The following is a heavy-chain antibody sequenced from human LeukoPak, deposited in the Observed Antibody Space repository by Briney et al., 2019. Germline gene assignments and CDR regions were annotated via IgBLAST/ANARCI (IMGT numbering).Heavy chain of an antibody. J-gene: IGHJ5*02. V-gene: IGHV4-59*08. CDR3: ARVSSGKHPTGGIWFAP. CDR2: IYYSGST. CDR1: GGSISSYY. D-gene: IGHD3-10*01. Sequence: SETLSLTCTVSGGSISSYYWSWIRQPPGKGLEWIGYIYYSGSTYYNPSLKSRVTISVDTSKNQFSLKLSSVTAADTAVYYCARVSSGKHPTGGIWFAPWGQGTLVNVSS.